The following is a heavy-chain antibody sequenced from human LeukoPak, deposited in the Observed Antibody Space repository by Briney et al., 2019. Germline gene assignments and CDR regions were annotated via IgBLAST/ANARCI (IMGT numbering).Heavy chain of an antibody. J-gene: IGHJ4*02. Sequence: GGSLRLSCAASGFSFNNYAMSWVRQAPGKGLEWVSHISSSGGSTLYADSVKGRFTFSRDNSKNTLYLQMNSLRAEDTAVYYCARGTLVATVPGFDYWGQGTLVTVSS. CDR3: ARGTLVATVPGFDY. V-gene: IGHV3-23*01. D-gene: IGHD5-12*01. CDR1: GFSFNNYA. CDR2: ISSSGGST.